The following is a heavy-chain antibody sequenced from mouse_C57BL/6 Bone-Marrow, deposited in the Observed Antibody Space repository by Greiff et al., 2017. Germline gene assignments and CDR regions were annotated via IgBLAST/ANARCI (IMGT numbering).Heavy chain of an antibody. D-gene: IGHD2-2*01. Sequence: EVMLVESGGGLVQPGGSLKLSCAASGFTFSDSYMYWVRQTPEKRLEWVAYISNGGGSTFYLDTVQGRFTISRDNAKNTLYLQMSRLKSEDTAMYYCAILGYGWYFDVWGTGTTVTVSS. V-gene: IGHV5-12*01. CDR1: GFTFSDSY. CDR3: AILGYGWYFDV. J-gene: IGHJ1*03. CDR2: ISNGGGST.